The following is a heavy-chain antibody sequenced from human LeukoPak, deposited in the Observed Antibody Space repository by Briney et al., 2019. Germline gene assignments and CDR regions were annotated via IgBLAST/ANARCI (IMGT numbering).Heavy chain of an antibody. CDR1: GGSINNYY. D-gene: IGHD1-1*01. Sequence: SETLSLTCTVSGGSINNYYWAWIRQPPGKGPEWIGYIYYTGSTNYNPSLKSRLTISVDTSKNQLSLRLTSVTAADTAAYYCARITDWNDFDYWGQGTLVTVSS. J-gene: IGHJ4*02. CDR3: ARITDWNDFDY. CDR2: IYYTGST. V-gene: IGHV4-59*01.